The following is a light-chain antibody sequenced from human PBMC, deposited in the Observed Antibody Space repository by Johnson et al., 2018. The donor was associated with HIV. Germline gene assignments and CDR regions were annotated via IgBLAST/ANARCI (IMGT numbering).Light chain of an antibody. CDR2: DNN. V-gene: IGLV1-51*01. CDR1: SSNIGNNY. J-gene: IGLJ1*01. Sequence: QSVLTQPPSVSAAPGQKVTISCSGSSSNIGNNYVSWYQQLPGTAPKLLIYDNNKRPSGIPDRFSGSKSGTSATLGITGLQTGDEADYYCGTWDSNLSAYVFGTGTKVTAL. CDR3: GTWDSNLSAYV.